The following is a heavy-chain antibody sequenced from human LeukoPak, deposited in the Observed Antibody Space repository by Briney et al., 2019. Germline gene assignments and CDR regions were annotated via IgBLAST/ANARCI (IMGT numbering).Heavy chain of an antibody. CDR3: ARARQQLVWANWFDP. D-gene: IGHD6-13*01. Sequence: GASENVSCKASGYTFSIYGISWVRQAPGQALEWMVWISAYNGKKKYAQKLQGRVTMTTETSTSTAYMELRSLRSDDTAVYYCARARQQLVWANWFDPWGQGTLVTVSS. CDR2: ISAYNGKK. V-gene: IGHV1-18*01. CDR1: GYTFSIYG. J-gene: IGHJ5*02.